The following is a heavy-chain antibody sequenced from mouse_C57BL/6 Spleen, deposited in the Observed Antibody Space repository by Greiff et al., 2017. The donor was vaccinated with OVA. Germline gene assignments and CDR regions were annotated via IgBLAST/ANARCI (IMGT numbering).Heavy chain of an antibody. Sequence: VQLQQPGPVLARPGASVKLSCKTSGYTFTSYWMHWVKQRPGKGLEWIGAIYPGNSDTSSNQKFKGKAHLTAVTPASTAYEELSSLTNEDSAVYYCTAYENGGGGCDYWGQGTTLTVSS. CDR3: TAYENGGGGCDY. D-gene: IGHD6-5*01. J-gene: IGHJ2*01. V-gene: IGHV1-5*01. CDR1: GYTFTSYW. CDR2: IYPGNSDT.